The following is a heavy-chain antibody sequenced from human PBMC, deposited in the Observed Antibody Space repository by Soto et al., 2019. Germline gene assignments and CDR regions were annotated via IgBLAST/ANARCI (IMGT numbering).Heavy chain of an antibody. CDR3: ARVSGYYLPDY. V-gene: IGHV1-3*05. D-gene: IGHD5-12*01. CDR2: INAGNGNT. Sequence: QVQLVQSGAEEKKPGASVKASCKASGYTFTNYAMHWVRQAPGQRLEWMGWINAGNGNTKYSQKFQGRVTLTRDTSASTAYMELSSLRSEDTAVYYCARVSGYYLPDYWGQGTLVTVSS. J-gene: IGHJ4*02. CDR1: GYTFTNYA.